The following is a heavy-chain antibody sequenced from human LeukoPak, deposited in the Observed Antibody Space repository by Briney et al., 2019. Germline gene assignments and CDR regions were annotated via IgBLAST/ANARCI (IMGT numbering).Heavy chain of an antibody. J-gene: IGHJ6*02. V-gene: IGHV1-46*01. CDR3: AREAREGYYYGMDV. CDR2: INPSGGDT. CDR1: GYAFTIYY. D-gene: IGHD1-26*01. Sequence: ASVKLSCTASGYAFTIYYINWGRHAPGQGLGYMWIINPSGGDTNYAQNFQGRVTMTRDTSTSTVYMELSSLTSDDTAVYYCAREAREGYYYGMDVWGQGTTVVVSS.